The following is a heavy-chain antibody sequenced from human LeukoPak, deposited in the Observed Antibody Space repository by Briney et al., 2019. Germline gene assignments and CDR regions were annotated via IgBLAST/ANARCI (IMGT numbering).Heavy chain of an antibody. V-gene: IGHV1-69*04. J-gene: IGHJ2*01. Sequence: SVKVSCKASGGTFSSYAISWVRQAPGQGLEWMGRIIPILGIANYAQKFQGRVTITADKSTSTAYMELSSLRSEDTAVYYCARRHDIYSNYWYFDLWGRGTLVTVSS. CDR1: GGTFSSYA. D-gene: IGHD4-11*01. CDR2: IIPILGIA. CDR3: ARRHDIYSNYWYFDL.